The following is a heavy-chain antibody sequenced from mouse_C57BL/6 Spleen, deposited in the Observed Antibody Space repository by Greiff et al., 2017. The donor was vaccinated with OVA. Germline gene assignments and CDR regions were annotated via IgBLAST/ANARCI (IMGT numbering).Heavy chain of an antibody. CDR2: INPNNGGT. Sequence: VQLQQSGPELVKPGASVKISCKASGYTFTDYYMNWVKQSHGKSLEWIGDINPNNGGTSYNQQFKGKATLTVDKSSITAYMELRSLTSEDSAVYYCARYYGSMLDYWGHGTTLTVSS. V-gene: IGHV1-26*01. D-gene: IGHD1-1*01. J-gene: IGHJ2*01. CDR1: GYTFTDYY. CDR3: ARYYGSMLDY.